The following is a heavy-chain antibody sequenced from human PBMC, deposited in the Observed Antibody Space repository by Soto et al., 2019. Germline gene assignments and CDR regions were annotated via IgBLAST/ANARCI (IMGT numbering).Heavy chain of an antibody. CDR2: INPSGGST. J-gene: IGHJ3*02. Sequence: ASVKVFCKASGYTFTSYYMHWVRQAPGQGLEWMGIINPSGGSTSYAQKFQGRVTMTRDTSTSTVYMELSSLRSEDTAVYYCARDGGIAAGAFDIWGQGTMVTVSS. CDR1: GYTFTSYY. CDR3: ARDGGIAAGAFDI. D-gene: IGHD6-13*01. V-gene: IGHV1-46*01.